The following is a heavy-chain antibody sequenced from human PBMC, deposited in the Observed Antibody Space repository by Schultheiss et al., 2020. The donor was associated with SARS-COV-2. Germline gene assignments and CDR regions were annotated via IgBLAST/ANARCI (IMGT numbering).Heavy chain of an antibody. Sequence: GGSLRLSCAAYGFTFSSYGMHWVRQAPGKGLEWVAVISYDGSNKYYVDSVKGRFTISRDNAKNSLYLQMNSLRAEDTAVYYCARDAHSSSGPINYFDYWGQGTLVTVSS. CDR1: GFTFSSYG. D-gene: IGHD6-6*01. CDR3: ARDAHSSSGPINYFDY. V-gene: IGHV3-30*03. CDR2: ISYDGSNK. J-gene: IGHJ4*02.